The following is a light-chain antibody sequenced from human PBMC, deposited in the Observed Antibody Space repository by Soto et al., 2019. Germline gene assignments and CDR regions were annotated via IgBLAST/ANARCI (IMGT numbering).Light chain of an antibody. Sequence: QSALTQPPSASRSPGQSVTISCTGTSSDVGGYNYVSWYQQHPGKAPKLMIYEVSKRPSGVPDRFSGSKSGNTASLTVSGLQAEDEADYYCSSYAGSYVVFGGGTKLTVL. V-gene: IGLV2-8*02. CDR3: SSYAGSYVV. CDR2: EVS. J-gene: IGLJ2*01. CDR1: SSDVGGYNY.